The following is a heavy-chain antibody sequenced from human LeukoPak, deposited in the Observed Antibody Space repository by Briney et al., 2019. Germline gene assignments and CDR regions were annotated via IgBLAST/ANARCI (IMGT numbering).Heavy chain of an antibody. CDR2: IYYSGIT. J-gene: IGHJ4*02. CDR3: ARDGDCSSDSCYFDY. CDR1: GGSISSSAYY. V-gene: IGHV4-31*03. D-gene: IGHD2-2*01. Sequence: SETLSLTCTVSGGSISSSAYYWSWIRQHPGKGLEWIGYIYYSGITYYNPSLKSRVTIPVDTSKNQFSLNLSSVTAADTAVYYCARDGDCSSDSCYFDYWGQGILVTVSS.